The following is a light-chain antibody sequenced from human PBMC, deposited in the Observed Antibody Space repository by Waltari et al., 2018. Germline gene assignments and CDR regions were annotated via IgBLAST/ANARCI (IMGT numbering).Light chain of an antibody. Sequence: QSALTQPASVSGSPGQSITISCTGTSSDVGGYNYVSWYQQHPGKAPKLMIYDVSNRPSGVSNLCSGSKSGNTASLTICGLQAEDEADYYCSSYTSSSTYWVFGGGTKLTVL. CDR3: SSYTSSSTYWV. CDR2: DVS. CDR1: SSDVGGYNY. J-gene: IGLJ3*02. V-gene: IGLV2-14*03.